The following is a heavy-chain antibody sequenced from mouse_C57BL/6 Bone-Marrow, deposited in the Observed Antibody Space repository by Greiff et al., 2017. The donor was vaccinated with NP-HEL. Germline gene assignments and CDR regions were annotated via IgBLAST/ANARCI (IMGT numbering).Heavy chain of an antibody. CDR2: ISSGGDYI. D-gene: IGHD1-1*01. CDR3: TRVHYYGSSPAWFAY. V-gene: IGHV5-9-1*02. J-gene: IGHJ3*01. CDR1: GFTFSSYA. Sequence: EVQRVESGEGLVKPGGSLKLSCAASGFTFSSYAMSWVRQTPEKRLEWVAYISSGGDYIYYADTVKGRFTISRDNARNTLYLQMSSLKSEDTAMYYCTRVHYYGSSPAWFAYWGQGTLVTVSA.